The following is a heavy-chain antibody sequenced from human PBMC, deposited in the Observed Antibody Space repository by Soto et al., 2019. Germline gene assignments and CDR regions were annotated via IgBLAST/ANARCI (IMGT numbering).Heavy chain of an antibody. V-gene: IGHV1-8*01. D-gene: IGHD2-15*01. J-gene: IGHJ4*02. CDR3: ARRPHCSGGICYYGLDN. CDR2: MNPDSGHA. Sequence: GASVKVSCKASGYTFTNSDINLVRQAPGQGLEWMGWMNPDSGHAAYAQKFQGRVTLTTSTSTSTVYMEMRSLGSEDTAVYYCARRPHCSGGICYYGLDNWGQGTLVTV. CDR1: GYTFTNSD.